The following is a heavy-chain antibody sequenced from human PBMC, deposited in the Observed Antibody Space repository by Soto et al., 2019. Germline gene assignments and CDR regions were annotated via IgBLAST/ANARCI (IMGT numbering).Heavy chain of an antibody. J-gene: IGHJ6*02. CDR1: GYTFTSYG. D-gene: IGHD3-10*01. CDR2: ISAYNGNT. Sequence: ASVKVSCKASGYTFTSYGISWVRQAPGQGLEWMGWISAYNGNTNYAQKLQGRVTMTTDTSTSTAYMELRSLRSDDTAVYYCASSNYAHKLNSRVTMTVDTSKTLISVTPRSVAAVDTAVYYCARVRFHPCSGYYSRRYYYSYYATDVWGQGPTVTVSS. CDR3: ASSNYAHKLNSRVTMTVDTSKTLISVTPRSVAAVDTAVYYCARVRFHPCSGYYSRRYYYSYYATDV. V-gene: IGHV1-18*01.